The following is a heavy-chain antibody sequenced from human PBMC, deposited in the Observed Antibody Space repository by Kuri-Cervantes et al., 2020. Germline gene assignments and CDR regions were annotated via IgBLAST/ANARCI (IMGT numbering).Heavy chain of an antibody. CDR2: ISYDGSNK. V-gene: IGHV3-30-3*01. CDR1: GFTFSSYA. Sequence: GGSLRLSCAASGFTFSSYAMHWVRQAPGKGLEWVAVISYDGSNKYYADSVKGRFTISRDNSKNTLYPQMNSLRAEDTAVYYCAKVGNYDILTGRGMDVWGQGTTVTVSS. CDR3: AKVGNYDILTGRGMDV. D-gene: IGHD3-9*01. J-gene: IGHJ6*02.